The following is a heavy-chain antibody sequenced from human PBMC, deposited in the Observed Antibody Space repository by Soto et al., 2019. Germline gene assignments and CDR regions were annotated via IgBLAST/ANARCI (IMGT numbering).Heavy chain of an antibody. D-gene: IGHD3-22*01. CDR1: GGSLSSSSFY. Sequence: SSETLSPTCPVSGGSLSSSSFYWGWVPQPPGKGLEWIGSIYYSGSTYYNPSLKSRVTISVDTSKNQFSLKLSSVTAADTAVYYCARGTTYYYDSSGYFDYWGQGTLVTVSS. CDR2: IYYSGST. J-gene: IGHJ4*02. V-gene: IGHV4-39*01. CDR3: ARGTTYYYDSSGYFDY.